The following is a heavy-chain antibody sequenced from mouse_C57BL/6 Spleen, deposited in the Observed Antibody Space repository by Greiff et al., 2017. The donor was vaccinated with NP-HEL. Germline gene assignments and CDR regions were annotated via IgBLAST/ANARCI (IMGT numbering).Heavy chain of an antibody. J-gene: IGHJ2*01. CDR3: ARENYGNVFDY. V-gene: IGHV5-4*01. CDR1: GFTFSSYA. D-gene: IGHD2-1*01. Sequence: EVMLVESGGGLVKPGGSLKLSCAASGFTFSSYAMSWVRQTPEKRLEWVATISDGGSYTYYPDNVKGRFTISRDNAKNNLYLQMSHLKSEDTAMYYCARENYGNVFDYWGQGTTLTVSS. CDR2: ISDGGSYT.